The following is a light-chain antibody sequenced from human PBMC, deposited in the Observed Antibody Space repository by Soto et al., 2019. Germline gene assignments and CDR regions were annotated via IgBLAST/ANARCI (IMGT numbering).Light chain of an antibody. CDR2: AAS. Sequence: DLQMTQSPSSLSASVRDRVTITCRASQSVSSYLNWYQQKPGKPPKLLIYAASSLQSGVPSRFSGSGSGTDFTLTISSLQPEDFAIYYCQQSYSTLRTFGQGTKVEIK. J-gene: IGKJ1*01. CDR3: QQSYSTLRT. CDR1: QSVSSY. V-gene: IGKV1-39*01.